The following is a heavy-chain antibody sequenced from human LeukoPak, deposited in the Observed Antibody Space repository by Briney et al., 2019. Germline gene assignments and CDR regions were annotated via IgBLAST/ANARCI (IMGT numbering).Heavy chain of an antibody. V-gene: IGHV3-74*01. CDR3: ARGPMVRTNLFDY. D-gene: IGHD3-10*01. CDR2: INSDGSIT. J-gene: IGHJ4*02. Sequence: GGSLRLSCAPSRFTFRTDSMNWVRRAPGKGLGWGSRINSDGSITSYAASVKGRFTISRDNAKNTLYLQTNSLRAEDPAVYYCARGPMVRTNLFDYWGQGTLVTVSS. CDR1: RFTFRTDS.